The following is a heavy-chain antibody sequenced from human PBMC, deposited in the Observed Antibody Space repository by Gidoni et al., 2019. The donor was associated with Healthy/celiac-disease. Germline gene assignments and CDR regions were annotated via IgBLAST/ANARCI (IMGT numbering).Heavy chain of an antibody. J-gene: IGHJ4*02. Sequence: QVQLVASGGGVVQPGRSLRLSCAASGFTFSSYAMHWVRQAPGKGLEWVAVISYDGRNKYYADSVKGRFTISRDNSKNTLYLQMNSLRAEDTAVYYCARDKWLWSLAYYFDYWGQGTLVTVSS. D-gene: IGHD3-3*02. CDR3: ARDKWLWSLAYYFDY. CDR2: ISYDGRNK. V-gene: IGHV3-30*04. CDR1: GFTFSSYA.